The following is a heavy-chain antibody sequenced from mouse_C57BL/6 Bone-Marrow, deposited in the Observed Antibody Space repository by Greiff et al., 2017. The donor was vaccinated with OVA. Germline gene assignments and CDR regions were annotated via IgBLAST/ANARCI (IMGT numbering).Heavy chain of an antibody. CDR3: TRGEAGDWYFDV. CDR2: ISSGGDYI. J-gene: IGHJ1*03. CDR1: GFTFSSYA. Sequence: DVHLVESGEGLVKPGGSLKLSCAASGFTFSSYAMSWVRQTPEKRLEWVAYISSGGDYIYYADTVKGRFTISRDNARNTLYLQMSSLKSEDTAMYYCTRGEAGDWYFDVWGTGTTVTVSS. D-gene: IGHD3-2*02. V-gene: IGHV5-9-1*02.